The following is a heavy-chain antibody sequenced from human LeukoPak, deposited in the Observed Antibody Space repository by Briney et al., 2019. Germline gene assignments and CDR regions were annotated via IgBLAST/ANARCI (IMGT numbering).Heavy chain of an antibody. CDR1: GGTFSSYA. CDR2: ISAYNGNT. CDR3: ASGPIVARVGYYYYYMDV. D-gene: IGHD6-6*01. V-gene: IGHV1-18*01. J-gene: IGHJ6*03. Sequence: ASVKVSCKASGGTFSSYAISWVRQAPGQGLEWMGWISAYNGNTNYAQKLQGRVTMTTDTSTSTAYMELRSLRSDDTAVYYCASGPIVARVGYYYYYMDVWGKGTTVTVSS.